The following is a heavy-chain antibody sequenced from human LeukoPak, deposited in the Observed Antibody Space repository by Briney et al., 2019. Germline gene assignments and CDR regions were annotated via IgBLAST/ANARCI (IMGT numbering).Heavy chain of an antibody. V-gene: IGHV3-11*01. CDR1: GFTFSDNQ. J-gene: IGHJ4*02. CDR2: ISSSGNII. Sequence: GGSLRLSCAASGFTFSDNQMAWIRQAPRKGLEWVSHISSSGNIIYYVDSVKGRFTISRDDAKNSVYLQMYSLRAEDTAVYYCARESSSGYSGYDPVAFDYWGQGTLVTVSS. D-gene: IGHD5-12*01. CDR3: ARESSSGYSGYDPVAFDY.